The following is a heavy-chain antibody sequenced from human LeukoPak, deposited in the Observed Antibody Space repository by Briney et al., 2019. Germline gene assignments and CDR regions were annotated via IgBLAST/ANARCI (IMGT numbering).Heavy chain of an antibody. CDR3: ARPVSSIRDNSYYYYMDV. D-gene: IGHD6-6*01. CDR1: GFTFSSYG. CDR2: ISYDGSNK. Sequence: PGGSLRLSCAASGFTFSSYGMHWVRQAPGKGLEWVAVISYDGSNKYYADSVKGRFTISRDNSKNTLYLQMNSLRAEDTAVYYCARPVSSIRDNSYYYYMDVWGKGTTVTVSS. J-gene: IGHJ6*03. V-gene: IGHV3-30*03.